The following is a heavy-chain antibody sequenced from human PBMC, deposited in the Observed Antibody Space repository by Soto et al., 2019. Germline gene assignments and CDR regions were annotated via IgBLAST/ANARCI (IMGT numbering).Heavy chain of an antibody. V-gene: IGHV1-24*01. D-gene: IGHD2-21*02. Sequence: ASVKVSCKVSGYTLTGLSMHWVRQAPGKGLEWMGGFDPEDGETIYAQKFQGRVTMTEDTSTDTAYMELSSLRSEDTAVYYCATWANGGNSAYYFDYWGQGTLVTVSS. CDR2: FDPEDGET. J-gene: IGHJ4*02. CDR1: GYTLTGLS. CDR3: ATWANGGNSAYYFDY.